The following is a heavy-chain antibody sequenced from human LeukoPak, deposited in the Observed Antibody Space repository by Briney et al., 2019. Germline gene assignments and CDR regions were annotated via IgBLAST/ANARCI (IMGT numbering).Heavy chain of an antibody. Sequence: GGSLRLSCVASGFTFSSYWMSWVRQAPGKGLEWVANIKQDGSEKYYVDSVKGRFTISRDNAKNSLYLQMNSLRAEDTAVYYCARRGFLTFQHWGQGTLVTVSS. CDR3: ARRGFLTFQH. V-gene: IGHV3-7*01. CDR1: GFTFSSYW. D-gene: IGHD3-3*01. CDR2: IKQDGSEK. J-gene: IGHJ1*01.